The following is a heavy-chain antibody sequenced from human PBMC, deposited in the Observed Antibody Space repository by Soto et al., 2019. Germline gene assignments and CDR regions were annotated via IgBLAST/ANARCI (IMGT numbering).Heavy chain of an antibody. CDR3: ARGRASGSYYLLDY. CDR2: INPNSGNI. V-gene: IGHV1-8*01. Sequence: VKVSCKASGNTFTSYDINWVRQATGHGLEWMGWINPNSGNIGYAQKFQGRVTMTRDTAIRTAYMEVSRLRSDDTAVYYCARGRASGSYYLLDYWGQGTLVTVSS. J-gene: IGHJ4*02. CDR1: GNTFTSYD. D-gene: IGHD3-10*01.